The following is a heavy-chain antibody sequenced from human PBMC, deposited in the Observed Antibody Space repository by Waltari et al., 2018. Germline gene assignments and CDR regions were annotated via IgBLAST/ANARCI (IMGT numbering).Heavy chain of an antibody. V-gene: IGHV4-4*02. CDR3: ARDRGRGLYLDT. J-gene: IGHJ4*02. CDR2: CRGDGKT. D-gene: IGHD1-1*01. CDR1: GYSMSTSDY. Sequence: QLQLQESGPGLVKPSGTLSLICAVSGYSMSTSDYWSWVRQPPGKGLEWIGQCRGDGKTNYNPSFASRVTMSLDTSTYHFALKLTSATAADTALYYCARDRGRGLYLDTWGQGTLVTVSP.